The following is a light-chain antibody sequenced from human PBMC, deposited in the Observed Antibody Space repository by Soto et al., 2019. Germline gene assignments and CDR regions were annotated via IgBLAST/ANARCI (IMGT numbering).Light chain of an antibody. J-gene: IGKJ2*01. CDR1: QSVSSN. CDR2: GAS. CDR3: QQYNNWPLYT. Sequence: EIVMTQSPATLSVSPGERATLSCRASQSVSSNLAWYQQKPGQAPRLLIYGASTRATGIPARFSGSGSGTDVTPTISSLQSEDFAVYYCQQYNNWPLYTFGQGTKLEIK. V-gene: IGKV3-15*01.